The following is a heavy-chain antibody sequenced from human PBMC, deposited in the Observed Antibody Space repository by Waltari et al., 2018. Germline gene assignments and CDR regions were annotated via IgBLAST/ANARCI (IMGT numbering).Heavy chain of an antibody. CDR1: GFNFGDYD. CDR2: IRSKAYGGTT. V-gene: IGHV3-49*04. D-gene: IGHD4-17*01. Sequence: EVQLVESGGGLVQPGRSLRLSCTASGFNFGDYDMSWVRQAPGKGLEWVGFIRSKAYGGTTEYAASVKGRFTISRDDSKSIAYLQMNSLKTEDTAVYYCTRGGTVTDYWGQGTLVTVSS. CDR3: TRGGTVTDY. J-gene: IGHJ4*02.